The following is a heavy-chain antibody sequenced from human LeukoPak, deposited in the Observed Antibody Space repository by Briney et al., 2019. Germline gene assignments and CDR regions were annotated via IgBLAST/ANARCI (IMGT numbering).Heavy chain of an antibody. D-gene: IGHD3-9*01. CDR1: GYTFTGYH. V-gene: IGHV1-2*02. Sequence: ASVKVSCKASGYTFTGYHMHWVRQVPGQGLEWMGWINANSGDTNYAQKFQGRVTMTRDTSSTTAYTELSRLRSDDTAVYFCARDVLRYYDWLRIFDFWGQGTLVTVSS. CDR3: ARDVLRYYDWLRIFDF. J-gene: IGHJ4*02. CDR2: INANSGDT.